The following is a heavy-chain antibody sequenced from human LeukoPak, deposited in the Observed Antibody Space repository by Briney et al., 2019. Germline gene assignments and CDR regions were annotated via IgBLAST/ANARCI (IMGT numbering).Heavy chain of an antibody. CDR3: ARSALAVAGDRSSEFDP. CDR1: GGSISIYY. Sequence: SETLSLTCTVSGGSISIYYWSWIRQPPGKGLEWIGYIFYSGSTNYNASLKSRVTISVDTSKNQFSLKLSSVTAADTAVYYCARSALAVAGDRSSEFDPWGQGTLVTVSS. D-gene: IGHD6-19*01. V-gene: IGHV4-59*01. J-gene: IGHJ5*02. CDR2: IFYSGST.